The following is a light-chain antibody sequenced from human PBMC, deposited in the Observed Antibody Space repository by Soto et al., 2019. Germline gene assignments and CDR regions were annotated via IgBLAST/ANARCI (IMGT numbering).Light chain of an antibody. V-gene: IGKV1-5*03. CDR3: QQYNSYPWT. CDR1: QSISSW. CDR2: TAS. J-gene: IGKJ1*01. Sequence: DLQMTQSPSTLSASVGDRVTITCRASQSISSWLSWYQQKPGKDPKLLIYTASSLESGVPSRFSGSGRGTEFTLTISALQPDDCATYDGQQYNSYPWTFGQGTKVEVK.